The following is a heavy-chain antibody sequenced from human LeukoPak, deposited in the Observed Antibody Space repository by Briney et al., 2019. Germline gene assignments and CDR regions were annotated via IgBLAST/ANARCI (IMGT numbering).Heavy chain of an antibody. CDR1: GYTLTSYG. J-gene: IGHJ4*02. V-gene: IGHV7-4-1*02. Sequence: AASVKVSCQASGYTLTSYGISWVRQAPGQGLEWMGWINTNTGNPTYAQGFTGRFVFSLDTSVSTAYLQISSLKAEDTAVYYCARGTSGLVTTNDYWGQGTLVTVSS. CDR2: INTNTGNP. CDR3: ARGTSGLVTTNDY. D-gene: IGHD3/OR15-3a*01.